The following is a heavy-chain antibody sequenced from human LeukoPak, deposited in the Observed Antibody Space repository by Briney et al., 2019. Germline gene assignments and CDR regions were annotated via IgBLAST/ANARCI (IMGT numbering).Heavy chain of an antibody. D-gene: IGHD6-19*01. J-gene: IGHJ4*02. Sequence: GGSLRLSCAASGFTVSSNYMSWVRQAPGKGLEWVSAISGSGGSTYYADSVKGRFTISRDNSKNTLYLQMNSLRAEDTAVYYCASRHVAGFDYWGQGTLVTVSS. CDR2: ISGSGGST. CDR1: GFTVSSNY. V-gene: IGHV3-23*01. CDR3: ASRHVAGFDY.